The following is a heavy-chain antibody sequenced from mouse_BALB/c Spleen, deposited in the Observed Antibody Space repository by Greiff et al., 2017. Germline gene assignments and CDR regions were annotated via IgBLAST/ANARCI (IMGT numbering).Heavy chain of an antibody. J-gene: IGHJ2*01. CDR1: GYTFTSYT. Sequence: VQLQQSAAELARPGASVKMSCKASGYTFTSYTMHWVKQRPGQGLEWIGYINPSSGYTEYNQKFKDKTTLTADKSSSTAYMQLSSLTSEDSAVYYCAREGYGNYNYWGQGTTLTVSS. CDR3: AREGYGNYNY. V-gene: IGHV1-4*02. CDR2: INPSSGYT. D-gene: IGHD2-1*01.